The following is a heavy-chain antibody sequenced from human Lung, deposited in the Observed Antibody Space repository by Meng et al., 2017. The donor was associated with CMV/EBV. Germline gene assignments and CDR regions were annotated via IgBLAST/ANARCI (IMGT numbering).Heavy chain of an antibody. D-gene: IGHD2-21*01. Sequence: SAXVSXXTYGHSLTCYYLHWARQAPGQGLEWMGWINPYSGATKYAEKFQGRVTMTRNTSIRTAYMELNTLRSDDTAVYYSASSTDGVVIGILRRYNWLDPWGKGTXVTVSS. CDR1: GHSLTCYY. J-gene: IGHJ5*01. CDR2: INPYSGAT. V-gene: IGHV1-2*02. CDR3: ASSTDGVVIGILRRYNWLDP.